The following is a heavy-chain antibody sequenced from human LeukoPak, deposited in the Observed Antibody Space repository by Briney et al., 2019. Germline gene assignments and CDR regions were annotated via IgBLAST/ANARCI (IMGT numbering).Heavy chain of an antibody. Sequence: PGGSLRLSCAASGFTFSSYAMSWVRQAPGKGLEWVSAISGSGGSTYYADSVKGRFTISRDNSKNTLYLQMNSLRAEDTAVYYCAKGSGHYYYYYGMDVWGQGTTVTVSS. CDR1: GFTFSSYA. J-gene: IGHJ6*02. CDR3: AKGSGHYYYYYGMDV. CDR2: ISGSGGST. V-gene: IGHV3-23*01. D-gene: IGHD6-19*01.